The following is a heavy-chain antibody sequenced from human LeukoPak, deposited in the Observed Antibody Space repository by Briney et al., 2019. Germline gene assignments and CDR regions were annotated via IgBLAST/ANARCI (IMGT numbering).Heavy chain of an antibody. J-gene: IGHJ4*02. CDR2: IYDDNT. D-gene: IGHD3-10*01. Sequence: PGGPLRLSCAASGFTFSAYAMAWVRQAPGKGLEWVSTIYDDNTYYADSVKGRFAISTDNSKNTLYLQMNSLGVEDTAVYFCAARKVRGVWFYLDYWGQGTLVTVSS. V-gene: IGHV3-23*01. CDR1: GFTFSAYA. CDR3: AARKVRGVWFYLDY.